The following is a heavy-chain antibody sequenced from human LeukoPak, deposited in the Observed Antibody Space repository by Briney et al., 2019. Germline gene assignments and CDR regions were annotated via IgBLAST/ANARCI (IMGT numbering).Heavy chain of an antibody. Sequence: SETLSLTCTVSGGSISSYYWSWLRQPPGKGLKWFGYIYYSGSTNYNPSLKSRVTISVDTSKNQFSLKLSSVTAADTAVYYCARSAPLYDYVWGSPYYFDYWGQGTLVTVSS. J-gene: IGHJ4*02. CDR3: ARSAPLYDYVWGSPYYFDY. D-gene: IGHD3-16*01. CDR2: IYYSGST. V-gene: IGHV4-59*01. CDR1: GGSISSYY.